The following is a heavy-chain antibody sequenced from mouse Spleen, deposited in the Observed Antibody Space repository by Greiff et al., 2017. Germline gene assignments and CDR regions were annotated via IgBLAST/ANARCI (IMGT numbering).Heavy chain of an antibody. CDR3: ARDYESFDY. D-gene: IGHD2-12*01. Sequence: EVKLMESEGGLVQPGSSMKLSCTASGFTFSDYYMAWVRQVPEKGLEWVANINYDGSSTYYLDSLKSRFIISRDNAKNILYLQMSGLKSEDTATYYCARDYESFDYWGQGTTLTVSS. CDR2: INYDGSST. V-gene: IGHV5-16*01. CDR1: GFTFSDYY. J-gene: IGHJ2*01.